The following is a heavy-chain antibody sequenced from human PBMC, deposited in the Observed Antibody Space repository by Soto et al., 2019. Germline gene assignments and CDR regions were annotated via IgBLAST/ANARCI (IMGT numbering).Heavy chain of an antibody. CDR2: IKSKTDGGTT. V-gene: IGHV3-15*01. CDR3: TTDGEIMITFGGVIGIDY. Sequence: EVQLVESGGGLVKPGGSLRLSCAASGFTFSNAWMSWVRQAPGKELEWVGRIKSKTDGGTTDYAAPVKGRFTISRDDSKNTLYLQMNSLKTEDTAVYYCTTDGEIMITFGGVIGIDYWGQGTLVTVSS. J-gene: IGHJ4*02. D-gene: IGHD3-16*02. CDR1: GFTFSNAW.